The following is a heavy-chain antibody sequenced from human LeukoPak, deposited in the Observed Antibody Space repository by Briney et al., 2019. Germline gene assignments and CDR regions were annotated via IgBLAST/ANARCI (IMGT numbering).Heavy chain of an antibody. CDR1: GGSISSYY. Sequence: SETLSLTCTVSGGSISSYYLSWIRQPPGKGLEWIGYIYYSGSANYNPSLKSRVTISVDTSKNQFSLKLSSVTAADTAVYYCARGYFQHWGQGTLVTVSS. J-gene: IGHJ1*01. CDR3: ARGYFQH. CDR2: IYYSGSA. V-gene: IGHV4-59*01.